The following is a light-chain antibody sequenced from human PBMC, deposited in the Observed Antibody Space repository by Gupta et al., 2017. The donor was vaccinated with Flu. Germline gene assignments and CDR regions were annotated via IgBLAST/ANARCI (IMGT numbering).Light chain of an antibody. V-gene: IGKV1-27*01. CDR3: RKYSSAPRT. J-gene: IGKJ1*01. Sequence: PSSLSASVGDRVTITCRASQGISNYLAWYQQKPGKVPKVLIYEASTLQSGVPSRFSGSGSGTDFTLTINSLQPEDVATYYCRKYSSAPRTFGQGTKVEIK. CDR1: QGISNY. CDR2: EAS.